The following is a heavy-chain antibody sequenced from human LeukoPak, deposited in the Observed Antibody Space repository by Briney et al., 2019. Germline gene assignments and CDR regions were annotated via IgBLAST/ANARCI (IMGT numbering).Heavy chain of an antibody. CDR2: IIPILGIA. J-gene: IGHJ3*02. CDR3: ARDTTSIAYWGGDCYSDAFDI. D-gene: IGHD2-21*01. Sequence: GPSVKVSCKASGGTFSRYTISWVRQAPGQRLEWMGRIIPILGIANYAQKFQGRVTITADKSTSTAYMELSSLRSEDTAVYYCARDTTSIAYWGGDCYSDAFDIWGQGTMVTVSS. CDR1: GGTFSRYT. V-gene: IGHV1-69*04.